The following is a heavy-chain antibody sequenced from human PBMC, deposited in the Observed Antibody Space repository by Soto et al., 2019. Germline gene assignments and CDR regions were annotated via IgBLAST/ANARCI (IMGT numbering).Heavy chain of an antibody. Sequence: PGGSLRLSCAASGFTFSNFETHWVRQAPGKGLEWVSYINTAGSTKYYAESVKGRFTISRDNARNSLFLQMNSLRAEDTAVYYCARAECSSPDCLTAYYSYGLDVWGQGSTVTVSS. CDR2: INTAGSTK. CDR1: GFTFSNFE. J-gene: IGHJ6*02. D-gene: IGHD3-9*01. CDR3: ARAECSSPDCLTAYYSYGLDV. V-gene: IGHV3-48*03.